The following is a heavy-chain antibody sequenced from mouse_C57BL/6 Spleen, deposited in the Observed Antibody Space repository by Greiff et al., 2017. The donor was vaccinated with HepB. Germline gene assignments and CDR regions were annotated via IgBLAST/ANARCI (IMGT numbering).Heavy chain of an antibody. V-gene: IGHV5-17*01. D-gene: IGHD1-1*01. Sequence: EVQGVESGGGLVKPGGSLKLSCAASGFTFSDYGMHWVRQAPEKGLEWVAYISSGSSTIYYADTVKGRFTISRDNAKNTLFLQMTSRRSEDTALYYCASVTTFAEYYFDYWGQGTTLTVSS. J-gene: IGHJ2*01. CDR2: ISSGSSTI. CDR3: ASVTTFAEYYFDY. CDR1: GFTFSDYG.